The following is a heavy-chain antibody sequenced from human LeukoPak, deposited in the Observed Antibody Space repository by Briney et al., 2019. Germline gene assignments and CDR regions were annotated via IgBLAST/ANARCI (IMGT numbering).Heavy chain of an antibody. CDR1: GGSISSSSYY. CDR3: ARETSQKGAHYMDV. V-gene: IGHV4-39*07. Sequence: PSETLSLTCTVSGGSISSSSYYWGWIRQPPGKGLEWIGSMYSGSTYYNPSLKSRVTISVDTSKNQFSLKLSSVTAADTAVYYCARETSQKGAHYMDVWGKGTTVTISS. J-gene: IGHJ6*03. CDR2: MYSGST. D-gene: IGHD3-16*01.